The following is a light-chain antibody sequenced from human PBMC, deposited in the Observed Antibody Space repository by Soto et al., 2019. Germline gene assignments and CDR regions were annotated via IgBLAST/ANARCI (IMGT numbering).Light chain of an antibody. Sequence: DIQMTQSPSSLSASVGDRVTITCQASQGISNYLAWYQQKPGKVPKLLIYAASTLQSGVPSRFSGSGSGTDFTLTISSLQPEDVATYYCQKYNSALMYTFGQGTKLEIK. CDR3: QKYNSALMYT. J-gene: IGKJ2*01. CDR1: QGISNY. CDR2: AAS. V-gene: IGKV1-27*01.